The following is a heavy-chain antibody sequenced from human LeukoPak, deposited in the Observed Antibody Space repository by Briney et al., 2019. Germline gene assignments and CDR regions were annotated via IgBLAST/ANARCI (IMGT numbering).Heavy chain of an antibody. J-gene: IGHJ4*02. CDR2: INPSGGST. D-gene: IGHD3-10*01. CDR1: GYTFTSYY. V-gene: IGHV1-46*01. Sequence: ASVKVSCKASGYTFTSYYMHWVRQAPGQGLEWMGIINPSGGSTSYAQKFQGRVTMTRDTSISTAYMELSRLRSDDTAVYYCARREYITMVRGVIVPSGFDYWGQGTLVTVSS. CDR3: ARREYITMVRGVIVPSGFDY.